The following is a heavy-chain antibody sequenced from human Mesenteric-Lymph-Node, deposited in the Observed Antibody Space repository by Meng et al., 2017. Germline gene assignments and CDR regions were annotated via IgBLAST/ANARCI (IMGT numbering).Heavy chain of an antibody. J-gene: IGHJ5*02. CDR3: ARGQRSYSGSYPEWFDP. Sequence: QVHLVESGPGLVKPSQALSLTCTVSGGSISSGVYYWSWIRQHPGKCLEWIGYIHDSGSTYYNPSLKSRVTISLDPSKNQFSLKLSSVTAADTAVYYCARGQRSYSGSYPEWFDPWGQGTLVTVSS. D-gene: IGHD1-26*01. V-gene: IGHV4-31*03. CDR2: IHDSGST. CDR1: GGSISSGVYY.